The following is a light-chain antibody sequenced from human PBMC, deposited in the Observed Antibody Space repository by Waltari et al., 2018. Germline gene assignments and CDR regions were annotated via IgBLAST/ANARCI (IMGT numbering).Light chain of an antibody. CDR3: QVWDSSSVT. V-gene: IGLV3-1*01. CDR1: NLNYKY. Sequence: SYALTQAPSLSVSPGQPARISCPGANLNYKYFYWYQQKAGQSPVLVIYQDTKRPSGIPGRFSGSNSGNTATLTISGTQVMDEADYYCQVWDSSSVTFGAGTKVTIL. J-gene: IGLJ2*01. CDR2: QDT.